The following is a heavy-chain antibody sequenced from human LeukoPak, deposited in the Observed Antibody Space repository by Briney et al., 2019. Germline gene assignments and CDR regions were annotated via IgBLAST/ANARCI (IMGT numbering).Heavy chain of an antibody. V-gene: IGHV3-48*03. CDR2: ILNSGTTT. J-gene: IGHJ4*02. D-gene: IGHD6-13*01. CDR1: GFTFSSYE. Sequence: GGSLRLSCAASGFTFSSYEMNWVRQAPGKGLEWVSYILNSGTTTYYADSVKGRFTISRDNAKNSLYLQMNSLRAEDTAVYYCARPLRGIAAPSDYWGQGTLVTVSS. CDR3: ARPLRGIAAPSDY.